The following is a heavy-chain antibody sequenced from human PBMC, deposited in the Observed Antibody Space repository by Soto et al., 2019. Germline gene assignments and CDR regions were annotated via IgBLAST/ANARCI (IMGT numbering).Heavy chain of an antibody. V-gene: IGHV3-74*01. Sequence: EVQLVESGGGLVQPGGSLRLSCAASGFTFSNYWMYWVRQAPGKGLVWVSRINSDGSVSSYADSVKGRLTISRDNVKNTLYLQMDSRRAEDTAVYYCAGGDCVGGTCYSLAGSFYYYMDVWGKGTTVTVFS. CDR2: INSDGSVS. CDR1: GFTFSNYW. J-gene: IGHJ6*03. CDR3: AGGDCVGGTCYSLAGSFYYYMDV. D-gene: IGHD2-15*01.